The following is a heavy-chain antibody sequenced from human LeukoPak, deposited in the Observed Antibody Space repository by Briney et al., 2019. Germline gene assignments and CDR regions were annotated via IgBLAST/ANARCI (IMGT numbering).Heavy chain of an antibody. V-gene: IGHV3-30*19. Sequence: GGSLRLSCAASGFTFSSYGMHWVRQAPGKGLEWVAVISYDGSNKYYADSVKGRFTISRDNSKNTLYLQMNSLRAEDTAVYYCARDSQVGGLLWFGELDYWGQGTLVTVSS. CDR1: GFTFSSYG. J-gene: IGHJ4*02. CDR3: ARDSQVGGLLWFGELDY. CDR2: ISYDGSNK. D-gene: IGHD3-10*01.